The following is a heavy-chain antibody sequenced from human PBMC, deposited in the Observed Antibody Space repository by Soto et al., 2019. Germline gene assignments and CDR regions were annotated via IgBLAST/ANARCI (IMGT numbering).Heavy chain of an antibody. CDR3: ARGPDWSMITSPVDY. CDR2: ISYDGMTK. V-gene: IGHV3-30*14. Sequence: QVQLGESGGGVVQPGRSLRLSCAASGFTFSDYAMHWVRQAPGKGLEWVASISYDGMTKYFADSVKGRFTISRDNAKNTLYLQMNTLKTDDTALYYCARGPDWSMITSPVDYWGQGTLVTVSS. CDR1: GFTFSDYA. D-gene: IGHD3-16*01. J-gene: IGHJ4*02.